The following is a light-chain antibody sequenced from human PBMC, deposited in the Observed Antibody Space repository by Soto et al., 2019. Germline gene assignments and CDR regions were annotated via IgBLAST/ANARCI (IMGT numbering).Light chain of an antibody. J-gene: IGKJ1*01. CDR3: HQYGSSPAT. Sequence: EIVLTQSPGTLSLSPGARDPLSCRASQSVSSSFLAWYQQKPGQAPRLLIYGASSRATGIPDRFSGSGSGTDFTLTISRLEPEDFAVYYCHQYGSSPATFGQGTKVDI. CDR2: GAS. V-gene: IGKV3-20*01. CDR1: QSVSSSF.